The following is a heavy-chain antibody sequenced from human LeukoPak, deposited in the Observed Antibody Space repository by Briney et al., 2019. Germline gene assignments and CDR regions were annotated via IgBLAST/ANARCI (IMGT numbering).Heavy chain of an antibody. CDR2: IYYSGST. D-gene: IGHD3-3*01. V-gene: IGHV4-59*01. CDR1: GGSIRSYY. J-gene: IGHJ5*02. Sequence: SETLSLTCTVSGGSIRSYYWSWIRQPPGKGLEWIGYIYYSGSTNYNPSLKSRVTISVDTSKNQFSLKLSSVTAADTAVYYCARDPSWEWNWFDPWGQGTLVTVSS. CDR3: ARDPSWEWNWFDP.